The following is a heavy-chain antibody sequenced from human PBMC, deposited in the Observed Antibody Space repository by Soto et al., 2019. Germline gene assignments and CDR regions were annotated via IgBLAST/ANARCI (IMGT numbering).Heavy chain of an antibody. J-gene: IGHJ6*02. CDR2: ISGGSGGST. V-gene: IGHV3-23*01. Sequence: EVQLLESGGGLVQPGGSLRLSCAASGFMFKSYGMSWVRQAPGKGLEWVSFISGGSGGSTDYADSVKGRFTISRDNSKNTLYLQMNSLRAEDTAVYYCARREAEAGRRGLWSESKTMTNGGMDVWGQGTTVTVSS. CDR1: GFMFKSYG. CDR3: ARREAEAGRRGLWSESKTMTNGGMDV. D-gene: IGHD6-19*01.